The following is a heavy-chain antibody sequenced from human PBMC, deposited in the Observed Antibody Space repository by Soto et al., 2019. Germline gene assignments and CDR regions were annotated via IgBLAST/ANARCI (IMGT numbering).Heavy chain of an antibody. J-gene: IGHJ5*01. CDR3: ARFEYPYLFDS. CDR2: IYYSGST. V-gene: IGHV4-59*08. Sequence: SETLSLTCTVSGGSISSYYWSWIRQPPGKGLEWIGYIYYSGSTNYNPSLKSRVTISVDTSKNQFSLKLSSVTAADTAVYYCARFEYPYLFDSWGQGSLVTGSS. CDR1: GGSISSYY. D-gene: IGHD3-16*01.